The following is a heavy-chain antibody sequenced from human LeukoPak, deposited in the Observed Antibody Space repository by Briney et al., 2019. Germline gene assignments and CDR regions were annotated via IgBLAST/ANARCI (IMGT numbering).Heavy chain of an antibody. J-gene: IGHJ4*02. CDR3: ASRYYDSSGYYWVDY. CDR2: IYPGDSDT. Sequence: GESLKISCKGSGYSFTSYWIGWVRQMPGKGLEWMGIIYPGDSDTRYSPSFQGQVTISADKSISTAYLQWSSLKASDTAMYYCASRYYDSSGYYWVDYWGQGTLVTVSS. CDR1: GYSFTSYW. D-gene: IGHD3-22*01. V-gene: IGHV5-51*01.